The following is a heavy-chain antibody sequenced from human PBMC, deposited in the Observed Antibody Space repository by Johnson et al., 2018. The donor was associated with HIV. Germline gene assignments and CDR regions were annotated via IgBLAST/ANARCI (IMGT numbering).Heavy chain of an antibody. CDR2: ISYDGTNK. CDR1: GFTFRSYA. Sequence: QMQLVESGGGVVQPGRSLRLSCAASGFTFRSYAIHWVRQAPGKGLEWVAVISYDGTNKYSADSVKGRFTISRDNSKNTLYLQMSSLGAEDTAVYYCAKDQSWIGTGHDTFDIWGQGTMVTVSS. J-gene: IGHJ3*02. D-gene: IGHD1-1*01. V-gene: IGHV3-30-3*01. CDR3: AKDQSWIGTGHDTFDI.